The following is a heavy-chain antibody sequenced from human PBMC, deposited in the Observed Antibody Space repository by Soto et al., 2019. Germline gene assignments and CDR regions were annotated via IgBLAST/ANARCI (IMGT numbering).Heavy chain of an antibody. CDR2: IRSKAYGGTT. D-gene: IGHD4-17*01. Sequence: GGSLRLSCTASGFTFGDYAMSWVRQAPGKGLDWVGFIRSKAYGGTTEYAASVKGRFTISRDDSKSIAYLQMNSLKTEDTDVYYCTRDTDYGDYFDYWGQGTLVTVSS. CDR3: TRDTDYGDYFDY. CDR1: GFTFGDYA. V-gene: IGHV3-49*04. J-gene: IGHJ4*02.